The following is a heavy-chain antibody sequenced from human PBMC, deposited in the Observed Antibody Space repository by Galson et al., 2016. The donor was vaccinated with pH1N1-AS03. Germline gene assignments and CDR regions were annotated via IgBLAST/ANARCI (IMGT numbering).Heavy chain of an antibody. Sequence: SLRLSCAASGLTFSTNAMSWVRQAPGKGLEWVATITGTSGTTYYADSVKGRFTVSRENSRNTLYLQMNNLRAEDSALYYCARDSGRDTWTAYSFASWGQGALVTVSS. CDR3: ARDSGRDTWTAYSFAS. J-gene: IGHJ4*02. V-gene: IGHV3-23*01. D-gene: IGHD1-1*01. CDR2: ITGTSGTT. CDR1: GLTFSTNA.